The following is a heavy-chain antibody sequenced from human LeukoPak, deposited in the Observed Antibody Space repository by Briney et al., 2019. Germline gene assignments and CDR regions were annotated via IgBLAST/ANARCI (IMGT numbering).Heavy chain of an antibody. Sequence: ASVKVSCKASGGTFSSYAISWVRQAPGQGLEWMGGIIPIFGTANYAQKFQGRVTITTDESTSTAYMELGSLRSEDTAVYYCARVPVPAATYFDYWGQGTLVTVSS. D-gene: IGHD2-2*01. J-gene: IGHJ4*02. CDR3: ARVPVPAATYFDY. V-gene: IGHV1-69*05. CDR2: IIPIFGTA. CDR1: GGTFSSYA.